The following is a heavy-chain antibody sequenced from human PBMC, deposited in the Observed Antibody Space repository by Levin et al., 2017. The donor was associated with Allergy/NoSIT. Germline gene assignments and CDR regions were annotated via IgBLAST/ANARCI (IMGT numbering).Heavy chain of an antibody. CDR3: ARFYSSSSSSRGNWFDP. V-gene: IGHV5-51*01. CDR2: IYPGDSDT. J-gene: IGHJ5*02. CDR1: GYSFTSYW. Sequence: GESLKISCKGSGYSFTSYWIGWVRQMPGKGLEWMGIIYPGDSDTRYSPSFQGQVTISADKSISTAYLQWSSLKASDTAMYYCARFYSSSSSSRGNWFDPWGQGTLVTVSS. D-gene: IGHD6-6*01.